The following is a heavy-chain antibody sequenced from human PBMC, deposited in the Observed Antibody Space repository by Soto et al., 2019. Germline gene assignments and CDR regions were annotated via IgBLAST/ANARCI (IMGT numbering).Heavy chain of an antibody. V-gene: IGHV3-30-3*01. J-gene: IGHJ4*02. CDR1: GFTSSSYD. CDR2: ISFDGSKK. D-gene: IGHD3-22*01. CDR3: ARGVFYYYGSSGYSPDY. Sequence: GGSLRLSCEGSGFTSSSYDMHWVRHDPGKGLEWVALISFDGSKKNYADSVKGRFTISRDNSKNMMYLQMNSLSPEDTAVYYCARGVFYYYGSSGYSPDYWGQGTLVTVSS.